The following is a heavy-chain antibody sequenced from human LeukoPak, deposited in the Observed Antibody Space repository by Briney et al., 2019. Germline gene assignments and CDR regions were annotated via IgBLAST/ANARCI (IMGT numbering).Heavy chain of an antibody. V-gene: IGHV3-7*01. CDR2: IKQDGSQR. D-gene: IGHD4-17*01. Sequence: GGSLRLSCAASGFTFGSYWMSWVRQAPGRGLEWVANIKQDGSQRYYVDSVKGRFTISRDNAKNSLYLQMISLRVEDTALYYCARDRTVTTFDSWGEGTLVTVSS. CDR1: GFTFGSYW. J-gene: IGHJ4*02. CDR3: ARDRTVTTFDS.